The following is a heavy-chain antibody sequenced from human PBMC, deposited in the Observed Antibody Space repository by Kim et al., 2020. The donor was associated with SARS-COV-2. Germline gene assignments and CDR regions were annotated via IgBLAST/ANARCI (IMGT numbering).Heavy chain of an antibody. D-gene: IGHD3-16*01. V-gene: IGHV3-30*02. J-gene: IGHJ6*02. CDR3: AKDKITPYYYGMDV. Sequence: ADSVKGRFTISRDNSKNTLYLQMNSLRAEDTAVYYCAKDKITPYYYGMDVWGQGTTVTVSS.